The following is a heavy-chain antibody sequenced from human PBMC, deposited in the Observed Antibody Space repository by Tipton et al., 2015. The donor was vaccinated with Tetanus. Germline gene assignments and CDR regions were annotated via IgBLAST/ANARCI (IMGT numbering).Heavy chain of an antibody. J-gene: IGHJ3*02. CDR2: IFRTGST. CDR1: GDPISRGDYY. D-gene: IGHD3-16*01. V-gene: IGHV4-30-4*01. Sequence: TLSFTCTVSGDPISRGDYYWSWIRQPPGKGLEWIAYIFRTGSTYYNPSLESRITIAMDTSNNQFSLRLRSVTAADTAVYYCARAFWENGPDAFDIWGQGTLVTVSS. CDR3: ARAFWENGPDAFDI.